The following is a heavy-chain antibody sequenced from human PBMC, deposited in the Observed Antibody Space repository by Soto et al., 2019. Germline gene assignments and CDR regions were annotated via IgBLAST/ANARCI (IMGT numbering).Heavy chain of an antibody. CDR1: GFSLKSSGVG. D-gene: IGHD3-10*01. V-gene: IGHV2-5*01. Sequence: SGPTLVNPTQTLTLTCTFSGFSLKSSGVGVAWIRQPPGKALEWLALVYWSDEKRYSPSLKNRLTITKDTSKNEVVLTMTNMDHLDTATYYCAHKEYYFATGTYYIVRWFDPWGHGILVTVSS. J-gene: IGHJ5*02. CDR3: AHKEYYFATGTYYIVRWFDP. CDR2: VYWSDEK.